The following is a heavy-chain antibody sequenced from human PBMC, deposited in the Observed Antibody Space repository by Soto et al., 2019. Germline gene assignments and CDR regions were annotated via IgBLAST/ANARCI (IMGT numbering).Heavy chain of an antibody. CDR3: TTVPMSYYYYYGMDV. Sequence: LRLSCAASGFTFSNAWMSWVRQAPGKGLEWVGRIKSKTDGGTTDYAAPVKGRFTISRDDSKNTLYLQMNSLKTEDTAVYYCTTVPMSYYYYYGMDVWGQGTTVTVSS. CDR2: IKSKTDGGTT. CDR1: GFTFSNAW. D-gene: IGHD3-10*02. V-gene: IGHV3-15*01. J-gene: IGHJ6*02.